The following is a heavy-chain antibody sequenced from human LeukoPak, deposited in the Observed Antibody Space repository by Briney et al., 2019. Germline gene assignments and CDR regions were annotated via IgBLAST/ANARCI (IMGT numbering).Heavy chain of an antibody. Sequence: PSETLSLTCTVSGGSISSHYWSWIRQPPGKGLEWIGYIYYSGSTNYNPSLKSRVTISVDTSKNQFSLKLSSVTAADTAVYYCARYSSSWYYFDYWGQGTLVTVSS. D-gene: IGHD6-13*01. CDR1: GGSISSHY. CDR3: ARYSSSWYYFDY. J-gene: IGHJ4*02. V-gene: IGHV4-59*11. CDR2: IYYSGST.